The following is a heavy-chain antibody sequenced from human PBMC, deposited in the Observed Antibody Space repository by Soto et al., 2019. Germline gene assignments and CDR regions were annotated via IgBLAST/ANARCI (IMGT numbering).Heavy chain of an antibody. J-gene: IGHJ5*01. CDR1: RVSIHTSHSL. Sequence: ASETLPLTWTVSRVSIHTSHSLWAWIRQSHGNGXKFIASVCHNEGLHYNSSVKIRVTISVDTANNQVSLRMRSLTAADPAFYYGGRVVEGATRHTDPDSWGQAILVTVS. CDR3: GRVVEGATRHTDPDS. V-gene: IGHV4-39*01. CDR2: VCHNEGL. D-gene: IGHD2-21*01.